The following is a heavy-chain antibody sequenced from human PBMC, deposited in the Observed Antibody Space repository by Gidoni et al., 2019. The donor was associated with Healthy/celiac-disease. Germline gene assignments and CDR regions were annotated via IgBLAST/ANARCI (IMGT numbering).Heavy chain of an antibody. CDR3: ARAYDFWRGAFDI. V-gene: IGHV4-34*01. J-gene: IGHJ3*02. CDR1: GGSFSGYY. Sequence: VQLQQWGAGLLKPSETMSLTCAVYGGSFSGYYWSWIRQPPGKGLEWIGEINHSGSDNYTPSLKSRVTISVDTSKNQFSLKLSSVTAADTAVYYCARAYDFWRGAFDIWGQGTMVTVSS. CDR2: INHSGSD. D-gene: IGHD3-3*01.